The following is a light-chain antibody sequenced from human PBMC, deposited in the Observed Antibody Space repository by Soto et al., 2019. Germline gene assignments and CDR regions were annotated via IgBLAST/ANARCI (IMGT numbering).Light chain of an antibody. CDR3: QQSYSTPPVT. CDR1: QSISNS. V-gene: IGKV1-39*01. Sequence: DIEMTPSPSSLSASVGDRVTITCRASQSISNSLNWYQQKPGKAPKVLIYDASSLQRGVPTRLSGSGSGTDFTLTISSLQPEDFATYYCQQSYSTPPVTFGGGTKVEIK. J-gene: IGKJ4*01. CDR2: DAS.